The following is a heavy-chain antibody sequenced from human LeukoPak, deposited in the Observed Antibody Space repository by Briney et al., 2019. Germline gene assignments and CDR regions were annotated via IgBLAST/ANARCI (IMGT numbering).Heavy chain of an antibody. CDR2: ARNKANSHTT. D-gene: IGHD3-22*01. J-gene: IGHJ4*02. CDR3: ARRGFSDSRGYYPDFDY. CDR1: GFTFSDYY. V-gene: IGHV3-72*01. Sequence: GGSLRLSCVASGFTFSDYYMDRVRQAPGKGLEWVGRARNKANSHTTEYAASVKGRFIISRDDSKSSLYLQMNSLKTEDTAVYFCARRGFSDSRGYYPDFDYWGRGTLVTVSS.